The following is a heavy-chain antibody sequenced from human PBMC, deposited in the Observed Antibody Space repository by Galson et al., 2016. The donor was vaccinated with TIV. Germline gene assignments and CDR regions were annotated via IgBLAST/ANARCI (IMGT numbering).Heavy chain of an antibody. J-gene: IGHJ6*02. Sequence: SVKVSCKASGYTFTGYYMHWVRQAPGQGLEWMGWTNPDSGDTNSAQEFQGRVTMTRDTSITTAYMDVSSLRPDDTAVYFCARALNYGMDVWGQGTTVTVSS. CDR1: GYTFTGYY. CDR3: ARALNYGMDV. CDR2: TNPDSGDT. D-gene: IGHD3-10*01. V-gene: IGHV1-2*02.